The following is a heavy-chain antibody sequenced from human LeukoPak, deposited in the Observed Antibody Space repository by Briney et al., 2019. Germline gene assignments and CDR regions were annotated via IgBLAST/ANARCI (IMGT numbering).Heavy chain of an antibody. D-gene: IGHD3-22*01. Sequence: QPGGSLRHSCVASGFTFSSYWMHWVRQAPGKGLVWVSRINSDGSSTSYADSVKGRFTISRDNAKNTLYLQMNSLRAEDTAVYYCARDYYDSSGYFDGLNYWGQGTLVTVSS. V-gene: IGHV3-74*01. J-gene: IGHJ4*02. CDR3: ARDYYDSSGYFDGLNY. CDR2: INSDGSST. CDR1: GFTFSSYW.